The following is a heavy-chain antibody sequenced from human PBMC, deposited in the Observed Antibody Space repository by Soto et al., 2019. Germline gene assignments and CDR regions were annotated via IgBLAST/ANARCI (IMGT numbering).Heavy chain of an antibody. CDR1: GGSISNVNYY. D-gene: IGHD1-20*01. CDR3: ARGYNWDRRPYNWFAP. Sequence: QLQLQESGPGLVKPSETLSLTCSVSGGSISNVNYYWSWIRQPPGKGLEWFGTIYYSGSTYYNPALTSRVTRSVDTSMNPFALRLNSVTAADTAVSSCARGYNWDRRPYNWFAPWGQGTLVTVSS. CDR2: IYYSGST. V-gene: IGHV4-39*01. J-gene: IGHJ5*02.